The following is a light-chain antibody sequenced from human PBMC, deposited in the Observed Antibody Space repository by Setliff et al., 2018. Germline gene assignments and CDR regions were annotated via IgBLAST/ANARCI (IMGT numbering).Light chain of an antibody. Sequence: KRVTISCTGSISDIGAGYDVHWYQQIPGTAPKLLIYDNENRPSGVPDRFSGSKSGTSASLAITGLQAEDEAYYYCQSYDDNLNGHVIFGGGTKVTVL. J-gene: IGLJ2*01. CDR3: QSYDDNLNGHVI. V-gene: IGLV1-40*01. CDR1: ISDIGAGYD. CDR2: DNE.